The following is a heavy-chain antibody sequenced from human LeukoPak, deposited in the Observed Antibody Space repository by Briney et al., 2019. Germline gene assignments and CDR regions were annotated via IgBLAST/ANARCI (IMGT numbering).Heavy chain of an antibody. Sequence: GGSLRLSCAASGFTFSSYWMSWVRQAPGKGLEWVSSISSSSSYIYYADSVKGRFTISRDNAKISLYLQMNSLRAEDTAVYYCARVDSTAASDSTRSPAFDIWGPGTMVTVSS. D-gene: IGHD6-13*01. J-gene: IGHJ3*02. V-gene: IGHV3-21*01. CDR1: GFTFSSYW. CDR2: ISSSSSYI. CDR3: ARVDSTAASDSTRSPAFDI.